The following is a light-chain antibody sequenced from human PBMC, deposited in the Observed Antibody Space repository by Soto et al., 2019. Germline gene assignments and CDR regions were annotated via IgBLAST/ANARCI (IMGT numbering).Light chain of an antibody. CDR1: QSVNNF. J-gene: IGKJ4*01. CDR2: DTS. CDR3: QHRTNWPPALT. Sequence: EIVLTQSPATLSLSPGERATLSCRASQSVNNFLAWYQQKPGQAPRLLIYDTSIRATDIPARFSGSGSGTDFTLTISSLEPEDFAVYCCQHRTNWPPALTFAGGTKVEI. V-gene: IGKV3-11*01.